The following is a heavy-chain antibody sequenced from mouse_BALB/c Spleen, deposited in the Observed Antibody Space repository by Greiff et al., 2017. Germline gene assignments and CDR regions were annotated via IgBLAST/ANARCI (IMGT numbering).Heavy chain of an antibody. Sequence: VQLKESGPGLVAPSQSLSITCTVSGFSLTSYGVHWVRQPPGKGLEWLGVIWAGGSTNYNSALMSRLSISKDNSKSQVFLKMNSLQTDDTAMYYCASYGYDLAYWGQGTLVTVSA. CDR3: ASYGYDLAY. J-gene: IGHJ3*01. D-gene: IGHD2-2*01. CDR2: IWAGGST. V-gene: IGHV2-9*02. CDR1: GFSLTSYG.